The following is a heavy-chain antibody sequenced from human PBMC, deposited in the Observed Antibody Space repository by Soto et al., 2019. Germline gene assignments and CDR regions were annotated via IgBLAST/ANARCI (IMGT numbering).Heavy chain of an antibody. CDR1: GDSVSSNSAA. D-gene: IGHD2-2*01. J-gene: IGHJ3*02. CDR3: AREYVPAAMSHDAFDI. Sequence: PSQTLSLTCAISGDSVSSNSAAWNWIRQSPSRGLEWLGRTYYRSKWYNDYAVSVKSRITINPDTSKKQFSLQLNSVTPEDTAVYYCAREYVPAAMSHDAFDIWGQGTMVTVSS. V-gene: IGHV6-1*01. CDR2: TYYRSKWYN.